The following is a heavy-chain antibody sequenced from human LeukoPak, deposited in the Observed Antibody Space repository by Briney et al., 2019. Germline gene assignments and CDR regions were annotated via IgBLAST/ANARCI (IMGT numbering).Heavy chain of an antibody. CDR2: TTNKANIYTT. V-gene: IGHV3-72*01. J-gene: IGHJ4*02. D-gene: IGHD3-10*01. Sequence: GGSLRLSCAASGFTFSDHYMDWVRQAPGKGLEWVGRTTNKANIYTTEYAATVKGRFSISRDDSKNSLFLQMNSLKTEDTAVYYCVAMIRGVGYWGQGTLVTVSS. CDR3: VAMIRGVGY. CDR1: GFTFSDHY.